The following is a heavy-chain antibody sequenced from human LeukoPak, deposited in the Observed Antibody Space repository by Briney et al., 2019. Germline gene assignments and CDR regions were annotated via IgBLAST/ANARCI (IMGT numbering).Heavy chain of an antibody. D-gene: IGHD6-19*01. CDR3: AKARYSSGWRKYFQH. CDR2: IYSGGST. V-gene: IGHV3-53*01. CDR1: GFTVSSNY. Sequence: GGSLRLSCAASGFTVSSNYMSWVRQAPGKGLEWVSVIYSGGSTYYADSVKGRFTISRDNSKNTLYLQMNSLRAEDTAVYYCAKARYSSGWRKYFQHWGQGTLVTVSS. J-gene: IGHJ1*01.